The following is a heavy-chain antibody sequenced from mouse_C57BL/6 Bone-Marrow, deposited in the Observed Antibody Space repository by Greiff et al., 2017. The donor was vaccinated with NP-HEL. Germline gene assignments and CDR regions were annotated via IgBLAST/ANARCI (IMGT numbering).Heavy chain of an antibody. Sequence: QVQLKESGAELVKPGASVKLSCKASGYTFTEYTIHWVKRRSGQGLEWIGWFYPGSGSIKYNEKFKDKATLTADKSSSTVYMELSRLTSEYAAVYFCARHEDLGFPYGYDAWFAYWGQGTLVTVSA. V-gene: IGHV1-62-2*01. D-gene: IGHD2-2*01. CDR2: FYPGSGSI. CDR3: ARHEDLGFPYGYDAWFAY. CDR1: GYTFTEYT. J-gene: IGHJ3*01.